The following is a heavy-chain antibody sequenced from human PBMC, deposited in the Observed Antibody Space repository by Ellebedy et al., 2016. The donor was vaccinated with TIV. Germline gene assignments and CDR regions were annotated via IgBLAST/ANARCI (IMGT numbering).Heavy chain of an antibody. J-gene: IGHJ4*02. V-gene: IGHV3-30*03. CDR2: VSGDGNKK. CDR1: GFTFSAHS. CDR3: AREQGPYTQIDY. Sequence: GGSLRLXXAASGFTFSAHSMHWVRQAPGKGLEWVAVVSGDGNKKYYISSVQGRFTISRDNAKDTMFLQMNSLRPEDTALYYCAREQGPYTQIDYWGQGSLVTVSS.